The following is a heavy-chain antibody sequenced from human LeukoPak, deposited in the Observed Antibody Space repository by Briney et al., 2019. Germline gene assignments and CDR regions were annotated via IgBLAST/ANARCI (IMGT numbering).Heavy chain of an antibody. CDR1: GGSISSYY. D-gene: IGHD1-26*01. V-gene: IGHV4-59*01. CDR3: ARDRVGATNAFDI. CDR2: IYYSGST. J-gene: IGHJ3*02. Sequence: SETLSLTCTVAGGSISSYYWSWIRQPPGKGLEWIGYIYYSGSTNYNPSLKSRVTISVDTSKNQFSLKLSSVTAADTAVCYCARDRVGATNAFDIWGQGTMVTVSS.